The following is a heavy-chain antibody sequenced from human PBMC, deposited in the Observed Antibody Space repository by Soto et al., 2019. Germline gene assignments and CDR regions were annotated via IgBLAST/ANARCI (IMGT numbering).Heavy chain of an antibody. Sequence: QVQLQESGPGLVKPSETLSLSCTVSGGSISSYYWSWIRQSPGKRMEWIGYVHHSWGSSYNPSLQXXVXXPLDTSKSQFSLKGTSVTATDPAVYYCARPGFGPLHGLVDVWGQGTTVTVSS. V-gene: IGHV4-59*08. CDR3: ARPGFGPLHGLVDV. J-gene: IGHJ6*02. CDR2: VHHSWGS. D-gene: IGHD3-10*01. CDR1: GGSISSYY.